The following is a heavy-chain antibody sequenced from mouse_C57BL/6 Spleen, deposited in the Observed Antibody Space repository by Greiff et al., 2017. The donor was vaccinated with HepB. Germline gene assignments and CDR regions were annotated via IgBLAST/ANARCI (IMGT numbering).Heavy chain of an antibody. CDR2: IDPSDSYT. D-gene: IGHD1-1*01. CDR1: GYTFTSYW. V-gene: IGHV1-50*01. CDR3: ARGYYGSPWYFDV. Sequence: QVQLQQPGAELVKPGASVKLSCKASGYTFTSYWMQWVKQRPGQGLEWIGEIDPSDSYTNYHQKFKGKATLTVDTSSSTAYMQLSSLTSEDSAVYYCARGYYGSPWYFDVWGTGTTVTVSS. J-gene: IGHJ1*03.